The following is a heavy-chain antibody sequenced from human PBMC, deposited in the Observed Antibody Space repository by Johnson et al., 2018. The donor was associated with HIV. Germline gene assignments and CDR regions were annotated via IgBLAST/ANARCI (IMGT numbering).Heavy chain of an antibody. J-gene: IGHJ3*02. CDR3: ARGGKRVMAAFDI. CDR1: GFTFNNAW. Sequence: VQLVESGGGLVKPGGSLRLSCAASGFTFNNAWMSWVRQAPGKGLEWVGRVKSKTDDGTTDYAAPVKGRFTISRDNAKNSLYLQMNSLRAEDTAVYYCARGGKRVMAAFDIWGQGTMVTVSS. V-gene: IGHV3-15*01. D-gene: IGHD3-16*01. CDR2: VKSKTDDGTT.